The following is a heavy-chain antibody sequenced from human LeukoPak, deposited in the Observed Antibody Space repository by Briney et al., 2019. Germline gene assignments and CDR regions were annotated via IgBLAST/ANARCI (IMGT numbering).Heavy chain of an antibody. J-gene: IGHJ4*02. Sequence: GGSLRLSCAASGFTFSSYGMHWVRQAPGKGLEWVAVISYDGSNKYYADSVKGRFTISRDNSKNTLYLQMNSLRAEDTAVYNCAKIWFREADYWGQGTLVTVSS. V-gene: IGHV3-30*18. D-gene: IGHD3-10*01. CDR3: AKIWFREADY. CDR1: GFTFSSYG. CDR2: ISYDGSNK.